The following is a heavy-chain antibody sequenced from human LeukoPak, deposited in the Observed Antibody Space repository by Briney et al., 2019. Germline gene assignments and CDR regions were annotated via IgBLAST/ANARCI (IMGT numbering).Heavy chain of an antibody. CDR3: ARVEYYYDSSGYYSPLYFDY. CDR2: INHSGST. Sequence: SETLSLTCAVYGGSFSGYYWSWIRQPPGKGLKWIGEINHSGSTNYNPSLKSRVTISVDTSKNQFSLKLSSVTAADTAVYYCARVEYYYDSSGYYSPLYFDYWGQGTLVTVSS. D-gene: IGHD3-22*01. CDR1: GGSFSGYY. V-gene: IGHV4-34*01. J-gene: IGHJ4*02.